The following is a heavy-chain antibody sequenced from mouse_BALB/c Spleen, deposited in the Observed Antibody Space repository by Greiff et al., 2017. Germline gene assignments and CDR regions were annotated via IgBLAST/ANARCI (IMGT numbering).Heavy chain of an antibody. J-gene: IGHJ4*01. Sequence: QVQLQKPGAELVMPGASVKMSCKASGYTFTDYWMHWVKQRPGQGLEWIGAIDTSDSYTSYNQKFKGKATLTVDESSSTAYMQLSSLTSEDSAVYYCARRGMITSLMDYWGQGTSVTVSS. V-gene: IGHV1-69*01. D-gene: IGHD2-4*01. CDR3: ARRGMITSLMDY. CDR2: IDTSDSYT. CDR1: GYTFTDYW.